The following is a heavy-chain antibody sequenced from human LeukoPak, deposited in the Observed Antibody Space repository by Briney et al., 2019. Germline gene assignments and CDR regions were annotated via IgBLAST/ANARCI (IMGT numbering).Heavy chain of an antibody. D-gene: IGHD3-16*02. V-gene: IGHV3-7*01. CDR2: IKQDGSEK. Sequence: GGSLRLSCAASGFTFSSYWMSWVRQAPGKGLEWEANIKQDGSEKYYVDSVKGRFTISRDNDKNSLFLQMTSLGAEDTAVYYCARVGGRYSPLGYWGQGTLVTVSS. J-gene: IGHJ4*02. CDR3: ARVGGRYSPLGY. CDR1: GFTFSSYW.